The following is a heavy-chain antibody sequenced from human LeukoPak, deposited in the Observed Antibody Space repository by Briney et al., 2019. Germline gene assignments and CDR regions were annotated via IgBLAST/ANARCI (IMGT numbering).Heavy chain of an antibody. V-gene: IGHV4-34*01. J-gene: IGHJ4*02. D-gene: IGHD3-10*01. Sequence: SETPSLTCAVYGGSFSGYYWSWIRQPPGKGLEWIGEINHSGSTNYNPSLKSRVTISVDTSKNQFSLKLSSVTAADTAVYYCARDLYYYGSETLFDYWGQGTLVTVSS. CDR3: ARDLYYYGSETLFDY. CDR1: GGSFSGYY. CDR2: INHSGST.